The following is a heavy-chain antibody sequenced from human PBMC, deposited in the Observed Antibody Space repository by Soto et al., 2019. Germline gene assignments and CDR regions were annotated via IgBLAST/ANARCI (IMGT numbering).Heavy chain of an antibody. CDR2: INYSGST. Sequence: SETLSLTCTVYGGSVTTYYWSWIRQPPGKGLEWIANINYSGSTNYNPSLKSRVTISVDTSKNQFSLKVSSVTAADTAVYYCARDYISGWTRWFDPWGQGTLVTVS. J-gene: IGHJ5*02. CDR1: GGSVTTYY. CDR3: ARDYISGWTRWFDP. V-gene: IGHV4-59*02. D-gene: IGHD6-19*01.